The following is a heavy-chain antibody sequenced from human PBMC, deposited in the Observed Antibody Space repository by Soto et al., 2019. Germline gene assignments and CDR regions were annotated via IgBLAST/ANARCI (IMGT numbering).Heavy chain of an antibody. CDR2: ISAYNGNT. V-gene: IGHV1-18*04. CDR1: GERFDSYC. Sequence: ASVKPCCKARGERFDSYCISSVRQAPGQGLEWMGWISAYNGNTNYAQKLQGRVTITTDTSTSTAYMELRSLRSDDTAVYYCARVDEREYYDIWSCYSPSDYWIHRTLVTVSS. CDR3: ARVDEREYYDIWSCYSPSDY. J-gene: IGHJ4*01. D-gene: IGHD3-3*01.